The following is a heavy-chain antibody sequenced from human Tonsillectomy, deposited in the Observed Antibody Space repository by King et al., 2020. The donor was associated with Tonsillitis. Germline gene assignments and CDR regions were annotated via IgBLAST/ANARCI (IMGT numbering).Heavy chain of an antibody. CDR3: ARESGDRVLVYFDY. CDR1: GGSISSYY. D-gene: IGHD2-15*01. CDR2: INYSGST. J-gene: IGHJ4*02. V-gene: IGHV4-59*01. Sequence: QLQESGPGLVKPSETLSLTCTVSGGSISSYYWSWIRQPPGKGLEWIGYINYSGSTNYNPSLKSRVTISVDTSKNQFSLKLSSVTAADTAVYYCARESGDRVLVYFDYWGQGTLVTVSS.